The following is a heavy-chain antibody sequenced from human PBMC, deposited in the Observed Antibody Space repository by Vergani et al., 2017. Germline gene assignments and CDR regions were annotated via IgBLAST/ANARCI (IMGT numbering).Heavy chain of an antibody. CDR2: IKSDGSIT. Sequence: DVHLAESGGGFFQPGGSPRLSCSASGFSFNSYWMHWVRQVPGKGLLWVSRIKSDGSITAYADSVKGRFTISRDNAQNTLYLQMNSLRVEDTGVYYCARAKCIEACYMSNWLDSWGQGTLVTVSS. D-gene: IGHD3-16*02. CDR3: ARAKCIEACYMSNWLDS. J-gene: IGHJ4*02. CDR1: GFSFNSYW. V-gene: IGHV3-74*03.